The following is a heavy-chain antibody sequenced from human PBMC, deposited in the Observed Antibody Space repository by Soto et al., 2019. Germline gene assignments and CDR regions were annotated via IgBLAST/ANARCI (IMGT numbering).Heavy chain of an antibody. CDR2: ITNGGGNT. Sequence: GGSLRLSCAGSGFSFSRYAMSRIRQTPGSGLEWVADITNGGGNTYSADSVKGRFTISRDNFKGTLYLQMNSLRAEDTAVYFCAKGSASGSPYYFDLWGQGTLVTVSS. D-gene: IGHD6-25*01. CDR3: AKGSASGSPYYFDL. V-gene: IGHV3-23*01. CDR1: GFSFSRYA. J-gene: IGHJ4*02.